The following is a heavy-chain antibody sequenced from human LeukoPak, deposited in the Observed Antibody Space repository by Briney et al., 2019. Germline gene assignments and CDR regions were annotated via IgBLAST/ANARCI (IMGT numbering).Heavy chain of an antibody. CDR1: GFSFISYG. D-gene: IGHD4-17*01. J-gene: IGHJ4*02. Sequence: GGSLRLSCAASGFSFISYGMHWVRQAPGKGLEWVGVISDDGRNKKDADSVKGRFTISRDNSKDTLYLKMNSLRDEDTAVYYCAKRPSDYGDYVTYFDYWGQGTLVTVSS. CDR2: ISDDGRNK. V-gene: IGHV3-30*18. CDR3: AKRPSDYGDYVTYFDY.